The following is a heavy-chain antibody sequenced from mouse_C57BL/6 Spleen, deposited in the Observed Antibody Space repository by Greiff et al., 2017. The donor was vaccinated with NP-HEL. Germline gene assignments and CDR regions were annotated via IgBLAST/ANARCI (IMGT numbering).Heavy chain of an antibody. V-gene: IGHV1-69*01. CDR3: APALGQGFDY. Sequence: QVQLKQPGAELVMPGASVKLSCKASGYTFTSYWMHWVKQRPGQGLEWIGEIDPSDSYTNYNQKFKGKSTLTVDKSSSTAYMQLSSLTSEDSAVYYCAPALGQGFDYWGQGTTLTVSS. J-gene: IGHJ2*01. D-gene: IGHD3-3*01. CDR2: IDPSDSYT. CDR1: GYTFTSYW.